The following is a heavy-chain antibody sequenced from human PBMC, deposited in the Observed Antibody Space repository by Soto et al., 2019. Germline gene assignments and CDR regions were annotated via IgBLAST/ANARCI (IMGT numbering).Heavy chain of an antibody. V-gene: IGHV4-39*02. D-gene: IGHD4-4*01. J-gene: IGHJ4*02. CDR3: AREDRTTVVTGGH. CDR1: GVSISSSSYY. CDR2: VYYNGAT. Sequence: QLQLQESGPGLVKPSETLSLTCAVSGVSISSSSYYWGWIRQPPGKGLEWMGTVYYNGATQYNPSLKGRVIVSVDTSNNQFSLKLTSVTAADTAVYFCAREDRTTVVTGGHWGQGILVTVSS.